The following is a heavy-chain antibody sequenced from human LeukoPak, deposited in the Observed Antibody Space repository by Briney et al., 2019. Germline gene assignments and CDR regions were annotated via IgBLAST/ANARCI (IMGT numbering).Heavy chain of an antibody. D-gene: IGHD4-23*01. CDR3: SRDYGGSSPFDY. J-gene: IGHJ4*02. CDR2: ISSSGSDI. Sequence: GGSLRLSCAASGFTFSNYEMHWVRQAPGKGLEWVSYISSSGSDIYYADSVKGRFTISRDNAKNSLYLHMNSLRAEDTAVYYCSRDYGGSSPFDYWGQGTLVTVSS. CDR1: GFTFSNYE. V-gene: IGHV3-48*03.